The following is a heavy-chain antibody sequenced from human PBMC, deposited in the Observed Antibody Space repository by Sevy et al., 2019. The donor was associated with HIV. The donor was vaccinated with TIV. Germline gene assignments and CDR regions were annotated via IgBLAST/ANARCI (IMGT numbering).Heavy chain of an antibody. CDR1: GFTFSDYY. V-gene: IGHV3-11*06. J-gene: IGHJ4*02. D-gene: IGHD5-18*01. CDR2: ISTSSNYI. Sequence: GPLRLSCTASGFTFSDYYMSWIRQAPGKGLEWVSDISTSSNYINYADSVKGRFTISRHNAKNSLYLQMNSLRAEDTAVYFCARVRYNYGQHYFDYWGQGTLVTVSS. CDR3: ARVRYNYGQHYFDY.